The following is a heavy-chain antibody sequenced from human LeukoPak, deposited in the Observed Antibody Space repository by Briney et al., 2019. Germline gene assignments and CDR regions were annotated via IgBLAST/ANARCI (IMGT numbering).Heavy chain of an antibody. CDR2: INHSGST. CDR3: ARGGNYYGSGSYPVGY. Sequence: SETLSLTCVVSGGSISSRNWWSWVRQPPEKGLEWTGEINHSGSTNYNPYLKSPVTISVDTSKNQSSLKLSSVTAADTAVYYCARGGNYYGSGSYPVGYWGQGTLVTVSS. CDR1: GGSISSRNW. J-gene: IGHJ4*02. D-gene: IGHD3-10*01. V-gene: IGHV4-4*02.